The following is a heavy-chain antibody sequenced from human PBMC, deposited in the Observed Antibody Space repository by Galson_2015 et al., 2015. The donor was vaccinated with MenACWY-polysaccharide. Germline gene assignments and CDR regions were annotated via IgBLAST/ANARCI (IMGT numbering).Heavy chain of an antibody. D-gene: IGHD7-27*01. CDR1: GITFSSHA. CDR3: ANQDWGEPGG. V-gene: IGHV3-23*01. CDR2: INGFGDTP. J-gene: IGHJ4*02. Sequence: SLRLSCAASGITFSSHAMNWVRQAPGKGLEWVSGINGFGDTPNHADSEKGRFTISRDNFKNTVYLQMNSLRVEDTAMYYCANQDWGEPGGWGQGILVTVSS.